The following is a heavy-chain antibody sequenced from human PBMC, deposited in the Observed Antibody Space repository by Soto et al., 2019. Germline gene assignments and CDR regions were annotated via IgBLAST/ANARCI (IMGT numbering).Heavy chain of an antibody. CDR2: IIPITGTA. CDR3: ASSQGSSTSLEIYYYYYYGMDV. J-gene: IGHJ6*02. CDR1: GGTFGSYA. D-gene: IGHD2-2*01. V-gene: IGHV1-69*01. Sequence: QVQLVQSGAEVKKPGSSVKVSCKASGGTFGSYAISWVRQAPGQGLEWMGGIIPITGTANYAQKFQGRVTIAADEATSTAYMELSSLRSEDTAVYYCASSQGSSTSLEIYYYYYYGMDVWGQGTTVTVSS.